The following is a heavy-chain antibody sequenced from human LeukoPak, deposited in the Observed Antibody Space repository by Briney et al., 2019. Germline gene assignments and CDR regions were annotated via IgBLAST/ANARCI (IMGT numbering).Heavy chain of an antibody. V-gene: IGHV3-74*01. CDR3: ARDRDGDYAGV. Sequence: GGSLRLSCTGSGFTFNNYWMHWVRQAPGKGLVWVSRINSDGSSTSYADSVKGRFTISRDNAKNTLYLQMNSLRAEDTAVYYCARDRDGDYAGVWGQGTLVTVSS. D-gene: IGHD4-17*01. CDR2: INSDGSST. CDR1: GFTFNNYW. J-gene: IGHJ4*02.